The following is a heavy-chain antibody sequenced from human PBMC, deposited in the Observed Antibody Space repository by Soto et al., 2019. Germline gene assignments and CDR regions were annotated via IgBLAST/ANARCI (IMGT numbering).Heavy chain of an antibody. CDR3: VREVTGADKLVSANY. Sequence: GSLSLSCSGSWFTFGAYAMSWVRKGPGKGLEWVGFIRNRGYGRTTEYAASVRGRFTISRDDSKSIAYMDMNSLQTEDTAVYYCVREVTGADKLVSANYWGEGTLVTVSS. J-gene: IGHJ4*02. V-gene: IGHV3-49*04. D-gene: IGHD6-13*01. CDR2: IRNRGYGRTT. CDR1: WFTFGAYA.